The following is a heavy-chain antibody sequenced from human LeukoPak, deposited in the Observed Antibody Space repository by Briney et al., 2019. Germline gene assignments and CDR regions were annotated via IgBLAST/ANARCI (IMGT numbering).Heavy chain of an antibody. CDR2: INDTGST. D-gene: IGHD5-18*01. CDR3: ARGRYSYGSPDDAFDI. Sequence: SSETLSLTCAVYGGSFSGYYWTWIRQPPGKGLEWIGEINDTGSTKYNSSLKSRVTMSVDTSKNQFSLKLSSVTAADTAVYYCARGRYSYGSPDDAFDIWGQGTMVTVSS. V-gene: IGHV4-34*01. CDR1: GGSFSGYY. J-gene: IGHJ3*02.